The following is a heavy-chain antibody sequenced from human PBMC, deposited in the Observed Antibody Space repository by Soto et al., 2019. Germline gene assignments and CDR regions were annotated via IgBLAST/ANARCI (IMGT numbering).Heavy chain of an antibody. CDR2: IYYSGST. CDR1: GGSVSSGSYY. V-gene: IGHV4-61*01. Sequence: PSETLSLTCTVSGGSVSSGSYYWSWIRQPPGKGLEWIGYIYYSGSTNYNPSLKSRVTISVDTSKNQFSLKLSSVTAADTAVYYCARHCPDIVAASTWGYYFDYWSQGTLVTVSS. J-gene: IGHJ4*02. D-gene: IGHD5-12*01. CDR3: ARHCPDIVAASTWGYYFDY.